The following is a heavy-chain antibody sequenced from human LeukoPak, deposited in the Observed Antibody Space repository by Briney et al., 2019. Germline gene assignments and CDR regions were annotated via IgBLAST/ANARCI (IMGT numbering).Heavy chain of an antibody. CDR3: ARGHCSGGSCYDY. V-gene: IGHV1-69*01. CDR2: IIPIFGTA. J-gene: IGHJ4*02. D-gene: IGHD2-15*01. CDR1: GGTFSSYA. Sequence: SVKVSCKASGGTFSSYAISWVRQAPGPGLEWMGGIIPIFGTANYAQKFQGRVTITADESTSTAYMELSSLRSEDTAVYYCARGHCSGGSCYDYWGQGTLVTVSS.